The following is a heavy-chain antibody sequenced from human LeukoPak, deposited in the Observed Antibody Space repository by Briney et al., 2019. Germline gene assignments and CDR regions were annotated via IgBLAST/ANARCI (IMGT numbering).Heavy chain of an antibody. CDR3: ARKGRYDYGDYGNAFDI. V-gene: IGHV1-46*01. CDR2: INPSGGST. J-gene: IGHJ3*02. CDR1: GYTFTNYY. D-gene: IGHD4-17*01. Sequence: GSVKVSCKASGYTFTNYYIHWVRQAPGQGLEWMGIINPSGGSTSYAQKFQGRVTMTRDMSTSTVYMELSSLRSEDTAVYYCARKGRYDYGDYGNAFDIWGQGTMVTVSS.